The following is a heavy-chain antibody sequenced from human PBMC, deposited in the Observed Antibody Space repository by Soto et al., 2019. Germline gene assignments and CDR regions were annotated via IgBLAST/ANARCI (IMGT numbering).Heavy chain of an antibody. J-gene: IGHJ6*02. D-gene: IGHD3-3*01. CDR1: GYTFTSYG. CDR2: ISAYNGNT. CDR3: ARSQGNTIFGVVIPNYGMDV. V-gene: IGHV1-18*01. Sequence: ASGKVSCKASGYTFTSYGISWVRQAPGQGLEWMGWISAYNGNTNYAQKLQGRVTMTTDTSTSTAYMELRSLRSDDTAVYYCARSQGNTIFGVVIPNYGMDVWGQGTTVTVSS.